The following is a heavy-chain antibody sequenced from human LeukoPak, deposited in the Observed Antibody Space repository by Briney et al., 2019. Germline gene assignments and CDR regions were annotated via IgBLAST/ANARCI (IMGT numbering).Heavy chain of an antibody. Sequence: GGSLRLSCAASGFTFSSYSMNWVRQAPGKGLEWVSSISSSSSYIYYADSVKGRFTISRDNAKNTLYLQMNSLRAEDTAVYYCAKGIAAAFYYFDYWGQGTLVTVSS. CDR3: AKGIAAAFYYFDY. D-gene: IGHD6-13*01. CDR1: GFTFSSYS. V-gene: IGHV3-21*04. CDR2: ISSSSSYI. J-gene: IGHJ4*02.